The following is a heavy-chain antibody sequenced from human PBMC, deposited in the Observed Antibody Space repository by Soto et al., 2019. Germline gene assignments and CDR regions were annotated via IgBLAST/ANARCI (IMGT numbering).Heavy chain of an antibody. Sequence: VASVKVSCKASGYTFTGYYMHWVRQAPGQGPEWMGWINPNSGGTNYAQKFQGRVTMTRDTSISTAYMELSRLRSDDTAVYYCASVHGVSSSWFLRYYYYYGMDVWGQGTTVTVSS. CDR1: GYTFTGYY. V-gene: IGHV1-2*02. D-gene: IGHD6-13*01. J-gene: IGHJ6*02. CDR2: INPNSGGT. CDR3: ASVHGVSSSWFLRYYYYYGMDV.